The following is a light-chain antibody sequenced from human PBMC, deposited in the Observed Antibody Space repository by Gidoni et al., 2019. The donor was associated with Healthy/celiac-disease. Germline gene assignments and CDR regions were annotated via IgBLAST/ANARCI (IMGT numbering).Light chain of an antibody. CDR1: QGISNY. CDR2: AAS. J-gene: IGKJ3*01. Sequence: DIQITQSPSSLSASLGGRVTITCRARQGISNYLALYQQKPGKVSKLLLYAASTLQSGGPSRFSGSGSGTDFTLTISSLQPEDVATYYCQKYNSAPPFTFGPGTKVDIK. V-gene: IGKV1-27*01. CDR3: QKYNSAPPFT.